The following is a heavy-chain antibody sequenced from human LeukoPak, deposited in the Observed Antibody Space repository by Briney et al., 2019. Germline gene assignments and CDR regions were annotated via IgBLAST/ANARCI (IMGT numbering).Heavy chain of an antibody. CDR2: IGTDGSRT. CDR3: ARVSYGDNSNAFDI. CDR1: DSSFSSYW. V-gene: IGHV3-74*01. D-gene: IGHD4-23*01. Sequence: GGSLRLSCAAPDSSFSSYWRHYGRQVPGKGLVWVSRIGTDGSRTTYADYVQGRFTISRDNAKNRLYLQMNSLRAEDTSVYYCARVSYGDNSNAFDIWGQGTLVTVSS. J-gene: IGHJ3*02.